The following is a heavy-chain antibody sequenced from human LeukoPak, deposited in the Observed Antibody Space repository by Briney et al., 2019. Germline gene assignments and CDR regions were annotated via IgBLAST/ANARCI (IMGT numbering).Heavy chain of an antibody. CDR3: ARDVDGSNWFDP. J-gene: IGHJ5*02. CDR1: GYTFTSYY. CDR2: INPNSGGT. Sequence: ASVKVSCKASGYTFTSYYMHWVRQAPGQGLEWMGWINPNSGGTNYAQKFQGRVTMTRDTSISTAYMELSRLRSDDTAVYYCARDVDGSNWFDPWGQGTLVTVSS. D-gene: IGHD2-15*01. V-gene: IGHV1-2*02.